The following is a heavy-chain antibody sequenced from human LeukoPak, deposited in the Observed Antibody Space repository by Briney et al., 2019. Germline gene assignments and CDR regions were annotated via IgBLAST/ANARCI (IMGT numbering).Heavy chain of an antibody. V-gene: IGHV3-43*02. J-gene: IGHJ6*02. CDR3: AKDIDSYYYYYGMDV. CDR2: ISGDGGST. CDR1: GFTFDDYT. Sequence: GGSLRLSCAASGFTFDDYTMHWVRQAPGKGLEWVSLISGDGGSTYYADSVKGRFTISRDNSKNSLYLQMNSLRTEDTALYYCAKDIDSYYYYYGMDVWGQGTTVTVSS.